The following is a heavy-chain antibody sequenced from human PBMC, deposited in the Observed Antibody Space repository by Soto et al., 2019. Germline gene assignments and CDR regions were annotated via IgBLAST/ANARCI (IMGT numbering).Heavy chain of an antibody. Sequence: QVQLVQSGAEVKKPGASVKVSCKASGYTFTSYAMHWVRQAPGQRLEWMGWINAGNGNTKYSQKFQGRVTITRDTSASTAYMELSSLISEDTAVYYCARDELSSSWYTGNNWFDPWVQGTLVTVSS. CDR2: INAGNGNT. CDR3: ARDELSSSWYTGNNWFDP. D-gene: IGHD6-13*01. CDR1: GYTFTSYA. V-gene: IGHV1-3*01. J-gene: IGHJ5*02.